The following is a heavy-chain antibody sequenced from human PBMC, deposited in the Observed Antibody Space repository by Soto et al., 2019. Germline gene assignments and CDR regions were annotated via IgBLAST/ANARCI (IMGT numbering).Heavy chain of an antibody. CDR2: IYHSGST. D-gene: IGHD3-22*01. CDR3: ARVRYDSSGYYAYNWFDP. CDR1: GGSISSGGYS. V-gene: IGHV4-30-2*01. J-gene: IGHJ5*02. Sequence: SETLSLTCAVSGGSISSGGYSWSWIRQPPGKGLEWIGYIYHSGSTYYNPSLKSRVTISVDRSKNQFSLKLSSVTAADTAVYYCARVRYDSSGYYAYNWFDPWGQGTLVTVSS.